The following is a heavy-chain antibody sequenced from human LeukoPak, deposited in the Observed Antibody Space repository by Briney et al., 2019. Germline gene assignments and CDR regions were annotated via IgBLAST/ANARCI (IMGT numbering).Heavy chain of an antibody. Sequence: SETLSLTCAVSGGSISSGGYSWSWIRRPPGKGLEWIGYISYSGNTYYNPSLKSRVTISVDTSKNQFSLRLSSVTAADTAVYYCARDRGFYAFDIWGQGTMVTVSS. CDR2: ISYSGNT. J-gene: IGHJ3*02. CDR3: ARDRGFYAFDI. CDR1: GGSISSGGYS. D-gene: IGHD3-10*01. V-gene: IGHV4-30-4*07.